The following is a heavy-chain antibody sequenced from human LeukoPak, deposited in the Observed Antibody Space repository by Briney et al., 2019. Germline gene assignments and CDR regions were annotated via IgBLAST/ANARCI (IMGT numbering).Heavy chain of an antibody. CDR1: GGSISSGDYY. D-gene: IGHD2/OR15-2a*01. Sequence: SETLSLTCSVSGGSISSGDYYWTWIRQPPGKGLEWIGYIYYSGSTYYNPSLKSRVTISVDTSKNQFSLKLSSVTAADTAVYYCARDYFTSYYYYGMDVWGQGTTVTVSS. J-gene: IGHJ6*02. V-gene: IGHV4-30-4*01. CDR2: IYYSGST. CDR3: ARDYFTSYYYYGMDV.